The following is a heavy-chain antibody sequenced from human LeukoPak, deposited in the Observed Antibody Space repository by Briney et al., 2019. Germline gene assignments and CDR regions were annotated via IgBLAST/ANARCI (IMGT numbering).Heavy chain of an antibody. CDR3: ARDFRSRYCSSTSCYTFDY. CDR1: GFTFDDYG. D-gene: IGHD2-2*01. J-gene: IGHJ4*02. Sequence: PGGSLRLSCAASGFTFDDYGMSWGRQAPGKGLEWVSGINWNGGSTGYADSVKGRFTISRDNAKNSLYLQMNSLRAEDTALYYCARDFRSRYCSSTSCYTFDYWGQGTLVTVSS. CDR2: INWNGGST. V-gene: IGHV3-20*04.